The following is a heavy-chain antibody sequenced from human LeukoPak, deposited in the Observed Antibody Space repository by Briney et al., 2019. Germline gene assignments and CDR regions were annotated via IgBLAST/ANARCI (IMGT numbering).Heavy chain of an antibody. CDR3: ARLRGSYDSSGYQYYFDY. CDR1: GFTFSNYW. J-gene: IGHJ4*02. V-gene: IGHV3-21*01. Sequence: GGSLRLSCAASGFTFSNYWMHWVCQAPGKGLEWASSISSSSSYIYYADSVKGRFTISRDNAKNSLYLQMNSLRAEDTAVYYCARLRGSYDSSGYQYYFDYWGQGTLVTVSS. D-gene: IGHD3-22*01. CDR2: ISSSSSYI.